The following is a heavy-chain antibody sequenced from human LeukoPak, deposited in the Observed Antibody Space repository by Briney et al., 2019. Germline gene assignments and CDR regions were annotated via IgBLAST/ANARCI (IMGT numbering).Heavy chain of an antibody. J-gene: IGHJ6*04. CDR1: GFTFSSYG. Sequence: GGSLRLSCAASGFTFSSYGMSWVRQAPGKGLEWVSGISGSGGNTYYADSVKGRFTISRDNSKNTLYLQMNSLRAEDMAVYYCAKWRSVLTPPDVWGKGTTVTISS. V-gene: IGHV3-23*01. CDR2: ISGSGGNT. D-gene: IGHD2-8*01. CDR3: AKWRSVLTPPDV.